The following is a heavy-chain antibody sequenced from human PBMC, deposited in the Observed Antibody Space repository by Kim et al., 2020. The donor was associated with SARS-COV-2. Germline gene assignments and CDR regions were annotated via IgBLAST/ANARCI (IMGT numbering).Heavy chain of an antibody. CDR3: ATLAMAGTDYYYSGMDV. V-gene: IGHV1-69*06. Sequence: SVKVSCKGSGDTFSSYPISWVRLAPGQGLEWLGGILPLFGTSNHAPRFQGRVTITADKSTSTAHMELSSLRSEDTAIYYCATLAMAGTDYYYSGMDVWGQGTPVTVSS. D-gene: IGHD3-10*01. CDR2: ILPLFGTS. J-gene: IGHJ6*02. CDR1: GDTFSSYP.